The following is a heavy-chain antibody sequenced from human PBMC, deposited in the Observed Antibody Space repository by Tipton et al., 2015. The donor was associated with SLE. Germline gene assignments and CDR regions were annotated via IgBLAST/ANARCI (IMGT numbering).Heavy chain of an antibody. CDR3: TPRDTATGAFDI. V-gene: IGHV3-73*01. J-gene: IGHJ3*02. CDR1: GFTFSGSA. CDR2: IRSKANSYAT. D-gene: IGHD5-18*01. Sequence: SLRLSCAASGFTFSGSAMHWVRQASGKGLEWVGRIRSKANSYATAYAASVKGRFTISRDDSKNTAYLQMNSLKTEDTAVYYCTPRDTATGAFDIWGQGTMVTVSS.